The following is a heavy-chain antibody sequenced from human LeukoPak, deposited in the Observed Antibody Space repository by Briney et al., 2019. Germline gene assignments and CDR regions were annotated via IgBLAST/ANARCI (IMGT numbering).Heavy chain of an antibody. V-gene: IGHV3-30*18. D-gene: IGHD6-19*01. CDR1: GFTFNTHG. CDR2: ISPDGNKE. Sequence: PGKSLRLSCTASGFTFNTHGMHWVRQVPGEGLEWVTLISPDGNKEYYADSVKGRFTISRDNSKNTVYLQMNSLKTEDTAIYYCAKVRSSGWHEPYHYYGMDVWGQGTTVIVSS. J-gene: IGHJ6*02. CDR3: AKVRSSGWHEPYHYYGMDV.